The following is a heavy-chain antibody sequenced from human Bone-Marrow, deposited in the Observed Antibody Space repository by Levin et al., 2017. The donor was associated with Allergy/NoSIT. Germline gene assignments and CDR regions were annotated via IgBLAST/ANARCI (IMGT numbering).Heavy chain of an antibody. CDR2: ISAGFGSST. V-gene: IGHV3-23*01. Sequence: GASVKVSCTGSGFTFNDYAMNWVRQAPGKGLEWVSVISAGFGSSTYYADSVKGRFIISRDRSKNTLYLQMNSLRADDTAVYYCAKDICPSSSCWYGGMDVWGQGTTVTVSS. D-gene: IGHD2-2*01. J-gene: IGHJ6*02. CDR1: GFTFNDYA. CDR3: AKDICPSSSCWYGGMDV.